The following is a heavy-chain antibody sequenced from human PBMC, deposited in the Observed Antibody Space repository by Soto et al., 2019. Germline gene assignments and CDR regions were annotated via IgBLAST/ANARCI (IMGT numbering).Heavy chain of an antibody. Sequence: PEGSLRLSCAAYGFTFSSDWMHWVRQAPGKGLVWVSRINSDGSSTSYADSVKGRFTISRDNAKNTLYLQMNSLRAEDTAVYYCVRTSLVVAAATREDYWGQGTLVTVSS. J-gene: IGHJ4*02. D-gene: IGHD2-15*01. CDR1: GFTFSSDW. V-gene: IGHV3-74*01. CDR2: INSDGSST. CDR3: VRTSLVVAAATREDY.